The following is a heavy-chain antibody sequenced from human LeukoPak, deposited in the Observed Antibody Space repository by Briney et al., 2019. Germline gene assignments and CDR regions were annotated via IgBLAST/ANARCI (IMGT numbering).Heavy chain of an antibody. J-gene: IGHJ6*02. CDR1: GGSFSGYY. V-gene: IGHV4-34*01. CDR2: INHSGST. Sequence: KPSETLSLTCAVYGGSFSGYYWSWIRQPPGKGLEWIGEINHSGSTNYNPSLKSRVTISVDTSKNQFSLELSSVTAADTAVYYCARGMAVYYYYGMDVWGQGTTVTVSS. D-gene: IGHD5-24*01. CDR3: ARGMAVYYYYGMDV.